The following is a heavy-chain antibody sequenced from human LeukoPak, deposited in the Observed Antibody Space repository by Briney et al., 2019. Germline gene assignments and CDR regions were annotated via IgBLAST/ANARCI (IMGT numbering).Heavy chain of an antibody. Sequence: PSETLSLTCSVSGGSISSYHWNWIRQPPGKGLEWIGYIYYSGSTNYNPSLKSRVTISVDTSNNQFSLQLSSVTAADTAVYYCARGGPYYYDSSGYFAYWGQGTLVTVSS. D-gene: IGHD3-22*01. CDR2: IYYSGST. CDR1: GGSISSYH. V-gene: IGHV4-59*01. J-gene: IGHJ4*02. CDR3: ARGGPYYYDSSGYFAY.